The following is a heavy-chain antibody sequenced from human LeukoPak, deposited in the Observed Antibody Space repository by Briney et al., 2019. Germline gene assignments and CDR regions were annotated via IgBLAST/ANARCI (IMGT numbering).Heavy chain of an antibody. D-gene: IGHD6-13*01. Sequence: GASVKVSCKASGYTFTSYAMHWVRQAPGQGLEWMGWISAYNGNTNYAQKLQGRVTMTTDTSTSTAYMELRSLRSDDTAVYYCARDLSGYSSSWYDPWGQGTLVTVSS. CDR2: ISAYNGNT. J-gene: IGHJ5*02. V-gene: IGHV1-18*01. CDR1: GYTFTSYA. CDR3: ARDLSGYSSSWYDP.